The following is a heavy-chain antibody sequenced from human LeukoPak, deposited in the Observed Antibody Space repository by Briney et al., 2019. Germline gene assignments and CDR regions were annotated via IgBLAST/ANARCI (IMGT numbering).Heavy chain of an antibody. J-gene: IGHJ3*02. D-gene: IGHD6-19*01. V-gene: IGHV3-74*01. CDR3: ARPETQYSSGLDGFDI. CDR2: INSDGSRT. CDR1: GLTVNNVW. Sequence: PGGSLRLSCAASGLTVNNVWMSWVRQAPGKGLVWVSRINSDGSRTTYADSVKGRFTISRDNAKNTLYLQMNSLRTEDTAVYYCARPETQYSSGLDGFDIWGQGTMVTVSS.